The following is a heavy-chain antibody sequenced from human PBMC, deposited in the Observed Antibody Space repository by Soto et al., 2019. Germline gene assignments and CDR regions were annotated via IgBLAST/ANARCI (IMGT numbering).Heavy chain of an antibody. Sequence: SGPTLVNPTQTLTLTCTFSGFSLSTGGVGVGWIRQPPGEALEWLALIYWDDDKRYSPSLKSRLTITKDTSKNQVVLIMTNMDPVDTATYYCAHRNNQYYYDSSGYSHGVFGIWGQGTLVTVSS. CDR3: AHRNNQYYYDSSGYSHGVFGI. J-gene: IGHJ3*02. CDR2: IYWDDDK. CDR1: GFSLSTGGVG. D-gene: IGHD3-22*01. V-gene: IGHV2-5*02.